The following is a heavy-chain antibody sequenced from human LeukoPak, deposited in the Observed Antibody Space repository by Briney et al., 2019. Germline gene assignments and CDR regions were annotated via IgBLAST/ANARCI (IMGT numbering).Heavy chain of an antibody. CDR3: ARDHGYYDILTGYSPSDAFDI. D-gene: IGHD3-9*01. CDR1: GYTFTGYY. V-gene: IGHV1-2*02. Sequence: ASVKVSCKASGYTFTGYYMHWVRQAPGQGLEWMGWINPNSGGTSYAQKFQGRVTMTRDTSISTAYMELSRLRSDDTAVYYCARDHGYYDILTGYSPSDAFDIWGQGTMVTVSS. CDR2: INPNSGGT. J-gene: IGHJ3*02.